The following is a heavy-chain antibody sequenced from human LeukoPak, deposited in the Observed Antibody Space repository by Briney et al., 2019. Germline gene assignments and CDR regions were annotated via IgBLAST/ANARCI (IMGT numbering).Heavy chain of an antibody. CDR2: ISYDGSNK. V-gene: IGHV3-30*18. Sequence: PGGSLRLSCAASGFTFSSYGMHWVRQAPDKGLEWVAVISYDGSNKYYADSVKGRFTISRDNSKNTLYLQMNSLRAEDTAVYYCAKGGAVVPYWGQGTLVTVSS. CDR3: AKGGAVVPY. CDR1: GFTFSSYG. J-gene: IGHJ4*02. D-gene: IGHD6-19*01.